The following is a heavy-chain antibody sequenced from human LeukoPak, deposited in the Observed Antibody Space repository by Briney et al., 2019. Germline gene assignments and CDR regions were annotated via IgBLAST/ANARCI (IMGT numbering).Heavy chain of an antibody. CDR3: ARVKSRDIVVVVAATAFLAFDI. J-gene: IGHJ3*02. Sequence: ASVKVSCKASGFTFTSSAVQWVRQARGQRLEWIGWIVVGSGNTNYAQKFQERVTITRDMSTSTAYMELRSLRSDDTAVYYCARVKSRDIVVVVAATAFLAFDIWGQGTMVTVSS. D-gene: IGHD2-15*01. CDR2: IVVGSGNT. CDR1: GFTFTSSA. V-gene: IGHV1-58*01.